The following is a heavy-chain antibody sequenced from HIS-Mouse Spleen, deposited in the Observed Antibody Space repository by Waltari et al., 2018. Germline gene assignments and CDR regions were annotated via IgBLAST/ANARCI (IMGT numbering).Heavy chain of an antibody. Sequence: QLQLQESGPGLVKPSETLSPTCPVPVGSISSRVYYWGWIRQPPGKGLEWIGSIYYSGSTYYNPSLKSRVTISVDTSKNQFSLKLSSVTAADTAVYYCARDKGTTVTTFDAFDIWGQGTMVTVSS. CDR2: IYYSGST. CDR3: ARDKGTTVTTFDAFDI. V-gene: IGHV4-39*07. CDR1: VGSISSRVYY. D-gene: IGHD4-4*01. J-gene: IGHJ3*02.